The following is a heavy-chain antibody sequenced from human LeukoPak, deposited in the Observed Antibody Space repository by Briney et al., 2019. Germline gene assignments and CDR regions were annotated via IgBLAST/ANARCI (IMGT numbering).Heavy chain of an antibody. D-gene: IGHD3-22*01. Sequence: GGSLRLSCAASGFTFSSYSMNWVRQAPGKGLEWVSSISSSSSYIYYADSVKGRFTISRDNAKNSLYLQMNSLRAEDTAVYYCAREHPYYYDSSGTALMAEIKYYFDYWGQGTLVTVSS. CDR2: ISSSSSYI. V-gene: IGHV3-21*01. CDR3: AREHPYYYDSSGTALMAEIKYYFDY. CDR1: GFTFSSYS. J-gene: IGHJ4*02.